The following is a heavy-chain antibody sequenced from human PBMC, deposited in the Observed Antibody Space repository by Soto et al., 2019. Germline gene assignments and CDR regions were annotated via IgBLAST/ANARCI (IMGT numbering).Heavy chain of an antibody. J-gene: IGHJ4*02. CDR3: AKPWDIVVVTAAGY. Sequence: EVQLLESGGGLVQPGGSLRLSCAASGFTFSSYAMSWVRQAPGKGLEWVSAISGSGGSTYYADSVKGRFTISRDNSKNKLYLQMTSLRAEETAVYYCAKPWDIVVVTAAGYWGQGTLVTVSS. D-gene: IGHD2-2*01. CDR1: GFTFSSYA. V-gene: IGHV3-23*01. CDR2: ISGSGGST.